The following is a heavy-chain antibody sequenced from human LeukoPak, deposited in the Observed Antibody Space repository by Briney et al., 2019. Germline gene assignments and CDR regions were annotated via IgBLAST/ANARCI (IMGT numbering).Heavy chain of an antibody. V-gene: IGHV3-7*01. CDR3: ARDVTGSLDY. Sequence: PWGSLRLSCAASGFTFNTFWMAWVRQAPGKGLEWVANINEGASTKHFADSVEGRFTIYRDNTKNSLYLQMNSLRAEDTAVYYCARDVTGSLDYWGQGTLVTVST. D-gene: IGHD3-10*01. CDR2: INEGASTK. CDR1: GFTFNTFW. J-gene: IGHJ4*02.